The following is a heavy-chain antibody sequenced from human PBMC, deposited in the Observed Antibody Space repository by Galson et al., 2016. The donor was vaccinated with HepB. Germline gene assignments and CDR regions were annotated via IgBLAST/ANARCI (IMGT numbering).Heavy chain of an antibody. CDR2: INAGNGNT. CDR3: AIKAVAGTFDY. Sequence: SVKVSCKASGYTFTTYAIHWVHQAPGQRLEWMGWINAGNGNTKYSQKFQGSVTITRDTSASTAYMELSSLRSEDTAMYYCAIKAVAGTFDYWGQGTLVTVSS. J-gene: IGHJ4*02. D-gene: IGHD6-19*01. V-gene: IGHV1-3*01. CDR1: GYTFTTYA.